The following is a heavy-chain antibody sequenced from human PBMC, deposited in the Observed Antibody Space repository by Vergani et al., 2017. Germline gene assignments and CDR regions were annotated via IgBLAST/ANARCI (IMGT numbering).Heavy chain of an antibody. V-gene: IGHV4-39*01. CDR1: GGSISSSSYY. CDR3: ARMGWYRYYYYGMDV. Sequence: QLQLQESGPGLVKPSETLSLTCTVSGGSISSSSYYWGWIRQPPGKGLEWIGSIYYSGRTYYNPSLKSRVTISVDTSKNQFSLTLSSVSAADTAVYYCARMGWYRYYYYGMDVWGQGTTVTVSS. CDR2: IYYSGRT. J-gene: IGHJ6*02. D-gene: IGHD6-19*01.